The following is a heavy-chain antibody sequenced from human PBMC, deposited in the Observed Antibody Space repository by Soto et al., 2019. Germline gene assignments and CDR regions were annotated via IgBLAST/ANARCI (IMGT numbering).Heavy chain of an antibody. D-gene: IGHD4-4*01. CDR1: GGSISSYY. Sequence: QVQLQESGPGLVKPSETLSLTCTVSGGSISSYYWSWIRQPPGKGLEWIGYIYYSGSTNYNPSLKSRVTISVDTSKNQFSLKLSSVTAADTAVYYCAREKTTVRYSPSGGMDVWGQGTTVTVSS. V-gene: IGHV4-59*01. CDR3: AREKTTVRYSPSGGMDV. CDR2: IYYSGST. J-gene: IGHJ6*02.